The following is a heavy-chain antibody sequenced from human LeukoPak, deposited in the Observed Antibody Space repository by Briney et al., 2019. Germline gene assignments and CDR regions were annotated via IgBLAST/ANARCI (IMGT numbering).Heavy chain of an antibody. J-gene: IGHJ6*03. Sequence: GESLKNSCKGSGYSFTSYWIGWVRQMPGKGLEWLGIIYPGDSDTRYSPSFQGQVTISADKSISTAYLQWSSLKASDTAIYYCARQGCSSTSCYKPPYYMDVWGKGTTVTVSS. CDR3: ARQGCSSTSCYKPPYYMDV. CDR2: IYPGDSDT. V-gene: IGHV5-51*01. D-gene: IGHD2-2*02. CDR1: GYSFTSYW.